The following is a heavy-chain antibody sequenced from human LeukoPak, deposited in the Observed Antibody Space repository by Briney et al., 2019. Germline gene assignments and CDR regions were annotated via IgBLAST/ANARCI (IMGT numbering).Heavy chain of an antibody. CDR1: GGSTSSSSYY. CDR3: VNSSSWYLGPDY. Sequence: PSETLSLTCTVSGGSTSSSSYYWDWIRQPPGKGLGWIGSIYYSGSTYYNPSLKSRVTISVDTSKNQFSLKLSSVTAADTAVYYCVNSSSWYLGPDYWGQGTLVTVSS. J-gene: IGHJ4*02. D-gene: IGHD6-13*01. V-gene: IGHV4-39*01. CDR2: IYYSGST.